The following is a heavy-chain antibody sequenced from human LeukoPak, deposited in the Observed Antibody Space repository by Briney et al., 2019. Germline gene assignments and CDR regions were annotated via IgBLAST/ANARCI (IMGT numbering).Heavy chain of an antibody. CDR3: VREGSGSWGILGHFYMDR. D-gene: IGHD6-13*01. Sequence: GGPLRPSCSASGFTFSSYNMNWVRQAPGKGLEGVAFIRGSRNYKYYAGSVKGRFPISRANAKNTVYLQMNRPTVEDTAVYFCVREGSGSWGILGHFYMDRWGKGATVIVSS. CDR1: GFTFSSYN. V-gene: IGHV3-21*01. J-gene: IGHJ6*03. CDR2: IRGSRNYK.